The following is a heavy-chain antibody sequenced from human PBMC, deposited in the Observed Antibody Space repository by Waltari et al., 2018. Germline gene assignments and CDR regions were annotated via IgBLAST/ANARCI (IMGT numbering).Heavy chain of an antibody. Sequence: EVQLVESGGGLVQPGGSLRLSCAASGFTFSSYSMNWVRQAPGKGLEWVSYISSSSSIIYYADSVKGRFTISRDNAKNSLYLQMNSLRAEDTAVYYCASVYPNPYSSGWYYFDYWGQGTLVTVSS. CDR3: ASVYPNPYSSGWYYFDY. CDR1: GFTFSSYS. J-gene: IGHJ4*02. D-gene: IGHD6-19*01. CDR2: ISSSSSII. V-gene: IGHV3-48*04.